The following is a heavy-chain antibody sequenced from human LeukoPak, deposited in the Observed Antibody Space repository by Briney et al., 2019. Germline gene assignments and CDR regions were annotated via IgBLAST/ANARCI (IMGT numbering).Heavy chain of an antibody. D-gene: IGHD4-11*01. J-gene: IGHJ5*02. V-gene: IGHV3-13*04. CDR1: GFTVSSHD. CDR3: TSYHNNYDNWFDP. Sequence: GGSLRLSCAASGFTVSSHDIHWVRQPTEKGLEWVSGVGIAGDTYYAGSVKGRFTISRENAKNTLYLQMNSLRAEDTAVYYCTSYHNNYDNWFDPWGQGTLVTVSS. CDR2: VGIAGDT.